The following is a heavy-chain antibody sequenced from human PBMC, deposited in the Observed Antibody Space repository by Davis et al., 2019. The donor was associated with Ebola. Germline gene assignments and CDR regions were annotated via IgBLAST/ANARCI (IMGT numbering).Heavy chain of an antibody. Sequence: PGGSLRLSCAASGFTFSSYGMHWVRQAPGKGLEWVAVIWYDGSNKYYADSVKGRFTISRDNSKNTLYLQMNSLRAEDTAVYYCARNPRYSGSHGWFDPWGQGTLVTVSS. CDR1: GFTFSSYG. CDR2: IWYDGSNK. D-gene: IGHD1-26*01. V-gene: IGHV3-33*01. J-gene: IGHJ5*02. CDR3: ARNPRYSGSHGWFDP.